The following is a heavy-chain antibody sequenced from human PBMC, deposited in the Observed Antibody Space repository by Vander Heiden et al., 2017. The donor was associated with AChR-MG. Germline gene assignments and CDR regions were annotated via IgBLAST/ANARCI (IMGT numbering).Heavy chain of an antibody. V-gene: IGHV3-23*01. J-gene: IGHJ5*02. CDR3: AKDAATVTTSWFDP. Sequence: EVQLLEPGGGWVQPGGSLRPSCPASGFTLGSYAMSGVRQAPGKGLEWGSAISGSGGSTYYADSVKGRFTISRDNSKNTLYLQMNSLRAEDTAVYYCAKDAATVTTSWFDPWGQGTLVTVSS. CDR2: ISGSGGST. CDR1: GFTLGSYA. D-gene: IGHD4-17*01.